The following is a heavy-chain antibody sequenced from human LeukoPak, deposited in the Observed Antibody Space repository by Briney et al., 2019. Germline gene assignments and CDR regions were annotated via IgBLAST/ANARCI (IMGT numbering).Heavy chain of an antibody. D-gene: IGHD2-2*01. CDR2: VLSRGST. V-gene: IGHV4-39*07. Sequence: SETLSLTCTVSGDSVSTSSHYWGWIRQSPGKGLEWIGSVLSRGSTHNSPSLESRVTISVDTSKNQFSLKLTSVTAADTAVYYCARVKIVVVPAPGGGYTDVWGKGTTVTVSS. CDR1: GDSVSTSSHY. J-gene: IGHJ6*03. CDR3: ARVKIVVVPAPGGGYTDV.